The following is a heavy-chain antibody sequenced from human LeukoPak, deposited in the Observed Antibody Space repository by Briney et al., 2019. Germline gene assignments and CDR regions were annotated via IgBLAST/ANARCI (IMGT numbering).Heavy chain of an antibody. J-gene: IGHJ6*03. Sequence: GGSLRLSCAASGFTFSSYGMHWVRQAPGKGLEWVAFIRYDGSNKYYADSVKGRFTISRDNSKNTLYLQMNSLRAGDTAVYYCAKSKSGYYYYYMDVWGKGTTVTISS. CDR3: AKSKSGYYYYYMDV. CDR2: IRYDGSNK. CDR1: GFTFSSYG. V-gene: IGHV3-30*02. D-gene: IGHD3-22*01.